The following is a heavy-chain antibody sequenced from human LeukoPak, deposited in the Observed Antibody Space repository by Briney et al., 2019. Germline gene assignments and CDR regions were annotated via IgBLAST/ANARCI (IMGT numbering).Heavy chain of an antibody. J-gene: IGHJ6*02. V-gene: IGHV1-2*02. CDR1: GYTCTGYY. CDR2: INPNGGGT. CDR3: ARDRPGSGSYYLYPLYYYGMDV. D-gene: IGHD3-10*01. Sequence: GASVKVSCKASGYTCTGYYMHWVRQAPRQGLEWMGWINPNGGGTNYAQKFQGRVTMTRDTSISTAYMELSRLRSDDTAVYYCARDRPGSGSYYLYPLYYYGMDVWGQGTTVTVSS.